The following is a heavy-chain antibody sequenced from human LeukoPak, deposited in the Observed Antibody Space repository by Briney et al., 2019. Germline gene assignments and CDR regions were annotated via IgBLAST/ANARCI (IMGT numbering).Heavy chain of an antibody. Sequence: PGRSLRLSCAASGFTFSSYAMHWVRQAPGKGLEWVAVISYDGSNKYYADSVKGRFTISRDNSKNTLYLQMNSLRAEDTAVYYCARDHNGSYWSYYGMDVWGQGTTVTVSS. J-gene: IGHJ6*02. CDR2: ISYDGSNK. V-gene: IGHV3-30-3*01. CDR1: GFTFSSYA. D-gene: IGHD1-26*01. CDR3: ARDHNGSYWSYYGMDV.